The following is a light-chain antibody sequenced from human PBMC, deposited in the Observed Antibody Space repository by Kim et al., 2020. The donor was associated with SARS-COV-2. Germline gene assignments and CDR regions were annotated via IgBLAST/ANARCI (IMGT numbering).Light chain of an antibody. J-gene: IGLJ3*02. V-gene: IGLV4-60*03. CDR2: VENSGSY. Sequence: QPVLTQSSSASASSGSSVRLTCTLSSGHSNYIIAWHQLQPGKAPRYLMKVENSGSYNKGSGVPDRFSGSSSGADRYLTISNLLSEDEADYYCETWDSNTWVFGGGTKVTVL. CDR1: SGHSNYI. CDR3: ETWDSNTWV.